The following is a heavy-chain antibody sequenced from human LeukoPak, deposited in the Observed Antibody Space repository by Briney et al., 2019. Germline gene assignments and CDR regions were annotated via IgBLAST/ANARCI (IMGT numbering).Heavy chain of an antibody. CDR2: ISGSAGNT. J-gene: IGHJ4*02. Sequence: GGSLRLSCAASGFTFSIYAMSWVRQAPGKGLEWISAISGSAGNTYYADSVKSRFTISRDNSKNTMYLQMNSLRAEDTAVYYCAKDLVNNYDFWSGYYIGFDYWGQGTLVTVAS. D-gene: IGHD3-3*01. CDR3: AKDLVNNYDFWSGYYIGFDY. CDR1: GFTFSIYA. V-gene: IGHV3-23*01.